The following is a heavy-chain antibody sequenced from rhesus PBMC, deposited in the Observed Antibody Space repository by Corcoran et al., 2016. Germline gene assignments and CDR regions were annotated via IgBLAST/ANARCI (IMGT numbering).Heavy chain of an antibody. J-gene: IGHJ4*01. Sequence: GFTVSSYWMSWVRQAPGKGLEWLSDIYGSTMYYGDSVKGRFTVSRDNAENSLYLQMNSLRAEDTAVYYCTRATVGLYYFDYWGQGVLVTVSS. CDR1: GFTVSSYW. CDR3: TRATVGLYYFDY. D-gene: IGHD3-28*01. CDR2: IYGSTM. V-gene: IGHV3-11*01.